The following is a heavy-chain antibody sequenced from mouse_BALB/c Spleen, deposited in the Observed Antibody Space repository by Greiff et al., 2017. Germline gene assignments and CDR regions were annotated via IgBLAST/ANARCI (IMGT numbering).Heavy chain of an antibody. V-gene: IGHV2-6-5*01. CDR1: GFSLTDYG. D-gene: IGHD1-2*01. J-gene: IGHJ4*01. Sequence: VQVVESGPGLVAPSQSLSITCTVSGFSLTDYGVSWIRQPPGKGLEWLGVIWGGGSTYYNSALKSRLSISKDNSKSQVFLKMNSLQTDDTAMYYCAKHNYGYEGYCAMDYWGQGTSVTVSS. CDR2: IWGGGST. CDR3: AKHNYGYEGYCAMDY.